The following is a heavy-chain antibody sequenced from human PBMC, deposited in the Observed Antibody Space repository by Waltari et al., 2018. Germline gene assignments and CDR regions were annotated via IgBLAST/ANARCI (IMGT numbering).Heavy chain of an antibody. CDR3: ATGGWGFYLGY. CDR1: GFSFSDYS. D-gene: IGHD7-27*01. Sequence: EVQLVESGGGLVKPGGSLRLSCAASGFSFSDYSMNWVRQAPGRGREWVSSISSNGAYTHYADSVKGRFTISRDNAKNSLFLQMNSLRAEDTAMYYCATGGWGFYLGYWGQGTVVTVSS. CDR2: ISSNGAYT. J-gene: IGHJ4*02. V-gene: IGHV3-21*02.